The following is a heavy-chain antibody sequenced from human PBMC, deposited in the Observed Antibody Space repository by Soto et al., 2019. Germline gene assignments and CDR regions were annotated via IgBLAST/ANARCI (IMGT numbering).Heavy chain of an antibody. CDR3: ARDHSDYFDY. CDR2: ISYDGSNK. V-gene: IGHV3-30-3*01. J-gene: IGHJ4*02. Sequence: GGSLRRSCAPPGFTFSRYAMHWVRQAPGKGLEWVAVISYDGSNKYYADSVKGRFTISRDNSKNTLYLQMNSLRAEDTAVYYCARDHSDYFDYWGQGTLVTVSS. D-gene: IGHD4-4*01. CDR1: GFTFSRYA.